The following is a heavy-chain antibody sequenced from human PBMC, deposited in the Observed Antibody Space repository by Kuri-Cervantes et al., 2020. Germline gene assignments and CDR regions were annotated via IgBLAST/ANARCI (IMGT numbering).Heavy chain of an antibody. CDR1: GYTFTSYA. CDR3: ARERHCDS. Sequence: ASVKVSCKASGYTFTSYAMHWVRQAPGQRLEWMGWINAGNGNTKYSQKFQGRVTITADESTSTAYMELSRLTSDDTAVYYCARERHCDSWGQGTLVTVSS. CDR2: INAGNGNT. V-gene: IGHV1-3*01. J-gene: IGHJ4*02.